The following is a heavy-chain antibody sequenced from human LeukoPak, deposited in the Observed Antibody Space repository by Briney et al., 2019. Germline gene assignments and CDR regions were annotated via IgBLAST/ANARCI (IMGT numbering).Heavy chain of an antibody. CDR2: IWFDGSKT. V-gene: IGHV3-33*06. CDR1: GFNFSNYG. CDR3: AKDCGGSCYY. J-gene: IGHJ4*02. D-gene: IGHD2-15*01. Sequence: QPGGSLRLSCAASGFNFSNYGMHWVRQAPGKGMEWVAVIWFDGSKTYYGDSVKGRFTISRDNSKNTLFLQMHSLRAEDTAVYYCAKDCGGSCYYWGQGSLVTASS.